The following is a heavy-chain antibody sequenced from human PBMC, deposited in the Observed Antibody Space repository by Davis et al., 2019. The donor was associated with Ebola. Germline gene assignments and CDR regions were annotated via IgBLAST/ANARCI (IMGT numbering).Heavy chain of an antibody. CDR3: ATGRATITGGNYYYYYGMDV. V-gene: IGHV1-24*01. Sequence: ASVKVSCKVSGYTLTELSMHWVRQAPGKGLEWMGGFDPEDGETIYAQKFQGRVTMTEDTSTDTAYMELSSLRSEDTAVYYCATGRATITGGNYYYYYGMDVWGQGTTVTVSS. CDR1: GYTLTELS. J-gene: IGHJ6*02. CDR2: FDPEDGET. D-gene: IGHD5-24*01.